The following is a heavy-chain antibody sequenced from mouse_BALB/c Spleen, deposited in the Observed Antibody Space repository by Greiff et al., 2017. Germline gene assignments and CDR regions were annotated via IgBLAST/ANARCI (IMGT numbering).Heavy chain of an antibody. CDR2: ISSGSSTI. CDR3: ARGENDYGWCAY. J-gene: IGHJ3*01. D-gene: IGHD2-4*01. Sequence: EVKLMESGGGLVQPGGSRKLSCAASGFTFSSFGMHWVRQAPEKGLEWVAYISSGSSTIYYADTVKGRFTISRDNPKNTLFLQMTSLRSEDTAMYYCARGENDYGWCAYWGQGTLVTVSA. CDR1: GFTFSSFG. V-gene: IGHV5-17*02.